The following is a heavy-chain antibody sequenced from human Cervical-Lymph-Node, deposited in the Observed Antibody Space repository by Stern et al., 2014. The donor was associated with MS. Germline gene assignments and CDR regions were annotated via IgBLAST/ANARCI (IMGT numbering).Heavy chain of an antibody. D-gene: IGHD2-8*01. J-gene: IGHJ4*02. V-gene: IGHV3-30*03. CDR2: ISYDGNHK. CDR1: GFTFSSYG. CDR3: ARDYEDTSMLFDH. Sequence: VQLEESGGAVVQPGRSLRLSCAASGFTFSSYGMHLVRQAPGQGLEWVTVISYDGNHKYYAASVKGRFTISRDNSKNTLHLQMNSVTPDDTAIYYCARDYEDTSMLFDHWGQGTLVTVSS.